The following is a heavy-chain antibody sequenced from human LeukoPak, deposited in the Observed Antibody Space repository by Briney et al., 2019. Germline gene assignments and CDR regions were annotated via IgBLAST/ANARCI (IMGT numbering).Heavy chain of an antibody. V-gene: IGHV3-30*03. CDR3: ASKYYYGSGTWGPFDY. CDR1: GFTFSSYG. J-gene: IGHJ4*02. Sequence: GGSLRLSCAASGFTFSSYGMHWVRQAPGKELEWVAVISYDGSNKYYADSVKGRFTISRDNSKNTLYLQMNSLRAEDTAVYYCASKYYYGSGTWGPFDYWGQGTLVTVSS. D-gene: IGHD3-10*01. CDR2: ISYDGSNK.